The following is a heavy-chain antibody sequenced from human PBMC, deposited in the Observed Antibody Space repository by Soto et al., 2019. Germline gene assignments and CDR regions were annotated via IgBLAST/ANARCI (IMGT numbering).Heavy chain of an antibody. V-gene: IGHV3-23*01. CDR2: ISGSGGST. Sequence: GGSLRPFRSAPWFTFWKYALNWGPEAPGKGLEWVSVISGSGGSTYYADSVKGRFTISRDNSKNTLYLQMNSLRAEDTAVYYCAKRATGTYFDYWGQGTLVTVSS. D-gene: IGHD1-1*01. J-gene: IGHJ4*02. CDR3: AKRATGTYFDY. CDR1: WFTFWKYA.